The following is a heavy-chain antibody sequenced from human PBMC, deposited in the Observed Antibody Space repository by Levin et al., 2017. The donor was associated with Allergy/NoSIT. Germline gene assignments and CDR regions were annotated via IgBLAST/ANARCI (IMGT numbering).Heavy chain of an antibody. J-gene: IGHJ1*01. V-gene: IGHV3-23*01. CDR1: GFTFSSYA. Sequence: GESLKISCAASGFTFSSYAMSWVRQAPGKGLEWVSAISGSGGSTYYADSVKGRFTISRDNSKNTLYLQMNSLRAEDTAVYYCAKDQKLNYVYRYFQHWGQGTLVTVSS. D-gene: IGHD3-16*01. CDR3: AKDQKLNYVYRYFQH. CDR2: ISGSGGST.